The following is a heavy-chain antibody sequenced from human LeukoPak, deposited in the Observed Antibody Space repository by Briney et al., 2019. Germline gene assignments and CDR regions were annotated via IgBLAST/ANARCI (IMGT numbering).Heavy chain of an antibody. J-gene: IGHJ3*02. CDR2: INHSGST. Sequence: SETLSLTCAVYGGSFSGYYWSWIRRPPGKGLEWIGEINHSGSTNYNPSLKSRVTISVDTSKNQFSLKLSSVTAADTAVYYCARLPLDAFDIWGQGTMVTVSS. CDR1: GGSFSGYY. CDR3: ARLPLDAFDI. V-gene: IGHV4-34*01.